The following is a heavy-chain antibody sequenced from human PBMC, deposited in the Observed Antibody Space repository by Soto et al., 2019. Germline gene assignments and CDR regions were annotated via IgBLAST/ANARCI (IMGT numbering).Heavy chain of an antibody. CDR1: GFIVTNNY. V-gene: IGHV3-66*01. J-gene: IGHJ4*02. CDR2: LYSGGST. Sequence: EVQVVESGGDLVQPGGSLRLSCAASGFIVTNNYMSWVRQAPGKGLEWVSVLYSGGSTYYADSVKGRFTISRDNSKNTLYLKMNSLRVEDTAVYYCGMDSGPKAFFDYWGQGGLVTVSS. CDR3: GMDSGPKAFFDY. D-gene: IGHD1-26*01.